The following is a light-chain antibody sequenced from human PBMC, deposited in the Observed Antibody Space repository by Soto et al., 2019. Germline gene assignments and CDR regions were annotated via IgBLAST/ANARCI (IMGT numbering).Light chain of an antibody. CDR2: GAS. V-gene: IGKV3-20*01. Sequence: EIVLTQSPGTLSLSPGERATLSCRASQSVSSSYLAWYQQKPGQAPRLLIYGASSRGTGMPDRCSGSGSGTDFTLTISRLEPEDFAVYYGQQYGSSPLTFGQGTKVEIK. CDR3: QQYGSSPLT. CDR1: QSVSSSY. J-gene: IGKJ1*01.